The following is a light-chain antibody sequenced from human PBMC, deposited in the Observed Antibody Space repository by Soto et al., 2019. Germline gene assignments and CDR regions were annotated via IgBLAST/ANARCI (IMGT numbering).Light chain of an antibody. Sequence: EIVLTQSPGTLSLSSGERATLSCRASQSVNSNYLTWYQQKPGLPPRLLIYGASSRATGIPDRFRGSGCGTDFTLTISILEPEYVAVYYCQQYDSSPLTFGGGTKVEIK. V-gene: IGKV3-20*01. CDR3: QQYDSSPLT. CDR1: QSVNSNY. CDR2: GAS. J-gene: IGKJ4*01.